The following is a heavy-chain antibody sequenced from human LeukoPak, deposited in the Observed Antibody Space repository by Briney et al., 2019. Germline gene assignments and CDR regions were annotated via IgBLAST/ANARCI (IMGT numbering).Heavy chain of an antibody. V-gene: IGHV4-39*07. J-gene: IGHJ5*02. D-gene: IGHD1-26*01. CDR1: GGSISSSSYY. Sequence: SETLSLTCTVSGGSISSSSYYWGWIRQPPGKGLEWIGSVYSSGSTYYNPSLKSRVTILVDTSKNQFSLKLSSVTAADTAVYYCARGGSYTMVKNHWGQGTLVTVSS. CDR3: ARGGSYTMVKNH. CDR2: VYSSGST.